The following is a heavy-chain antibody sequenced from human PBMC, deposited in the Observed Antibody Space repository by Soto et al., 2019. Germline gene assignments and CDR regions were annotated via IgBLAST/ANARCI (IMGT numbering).Heavy chain of an antibody. CDR2: IWYDGSHK. V-gene: IGHV3-33*01. J-gene: IGHJ6*02. D-gene: IGHD2-2*01. CDR3: ARVKTCNSPSCHLFYYYGMDV. CDR1: GFTFSISG. Sequence: PGGSLRLSCAASGFTFSISGMHWVRQAPGKGLEWLAVIWYDGSHKYYADSVKGRFTISRDNSKNTLFLQVDSLRVEDTAVYYCARVKTCNSPSCHLFYYYGMDVWGQGTTVTVSS.